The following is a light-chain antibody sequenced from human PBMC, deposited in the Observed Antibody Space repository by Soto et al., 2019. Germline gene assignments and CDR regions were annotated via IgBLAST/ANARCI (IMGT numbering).Light chain of an antibody. CDR1: SSDVGGYNY. V-gene: IGLV2-14*01. Sequence: QSALTQPASVSGSPGQSITISYTGTSSDVGGYNYVSWYQQHPGTAPKLMIYDVSNRPSGVSNRFSGSKSGNTASLTISGLQAEDEADYYCSSYTSSSTRVFGGGTKLTVL. CDR3: SSYTSSSTRV. CDR2: DVS. J-gene: IGLJ2*01.